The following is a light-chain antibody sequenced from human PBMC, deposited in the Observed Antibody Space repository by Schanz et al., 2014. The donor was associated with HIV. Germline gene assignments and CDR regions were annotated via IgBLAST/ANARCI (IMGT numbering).Light chain of an antibody. CDR1: SSDVGGYDY. CDR3: CSYAGTNNLWV. V-gene: IGLV2-14*03. J-gene: IGLJ3*02. CDR2: DVT. Sequence: QSALTQPASVSGSPGQSITISCTGDSSDVGGYDYVSWYQQHPGKAPKLIIYDVTDRPSGVSFRFSGSKSGNTASLTISGLQAEDEADYYCCSYAGTNNLWVFGGGTKLTVL.